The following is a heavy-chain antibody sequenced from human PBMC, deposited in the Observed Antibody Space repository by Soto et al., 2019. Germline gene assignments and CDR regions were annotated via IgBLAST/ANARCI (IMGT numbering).Heavy chain of an antibody. CDR1: GFTFSSYA. Sequence: GGSLRLSCAASGFTFSSYAMSWVRQAPGKGLEWVSAISGSGGSTYYADSVKGRFTISRDNSKNTLYLQMNSLRAEDTAVYYFSKVGQYYDFWSGYYRFRPHDFWGQGTFVTVSS. CDR3: SKVGQYYDFWSGYYRFRPHDF. V-gene: IGHV3-23*01. D-gene: IGHD3-3*01. J-gene: IGHJ4*02. CDR2: ISGSGGST.